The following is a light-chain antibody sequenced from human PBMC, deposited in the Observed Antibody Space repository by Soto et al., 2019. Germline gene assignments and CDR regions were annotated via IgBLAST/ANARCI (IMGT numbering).Light chain of an antibody. Sequence: QSALTQPASVSGSPGQSITISCTGTSSDVGGYNYVSWYQHHPGKAPKVMIYEVSNRPSGVSNRFSGSKSGNTASLTISGLQVEDEAVYYCSSYTSSNTLFGGGTKLTVL. CDR1: SSDVGGYNY. J-gene: IGLJ2*01. CDR2: EVS. V-gene: IGLV2-14*01. CDR3: SSYTSSNTL.